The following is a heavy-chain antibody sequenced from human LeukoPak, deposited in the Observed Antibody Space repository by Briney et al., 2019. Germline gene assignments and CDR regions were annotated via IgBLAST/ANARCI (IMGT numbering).Heavy chain of an antibody. V-gene: IGHV5-51*01. Sequence: GEALQISYEGAGFGFTNYGIEWVRPTAGKGGEWMGIIYLGDSDTRYSPSFQGQVPISGDKSINTAYLHCSNLKASDPAMYYCARRACSGDSCLDYWGQGTLVPVSS. CDR2: IYLGDSDT. CDR3: ARRACSGDSCLDY. CDR1: GFGFTNYG. D-gene: IGHD2-15*01. J-gene: IGHJ4*02.